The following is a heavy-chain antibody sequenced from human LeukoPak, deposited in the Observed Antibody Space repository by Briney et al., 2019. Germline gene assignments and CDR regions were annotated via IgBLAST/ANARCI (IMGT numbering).Heavy chain of an antibody. D-gene: IGHD3-22*01. Sequence: ASVNVSFKASGVTFSSYAISWVRQAPGQRLEWMGGIIPIFCTANYAQKFQGRVTITTDESTSTAYMELSSLRSEDTAVYYCARDWGKHYYDSSGYYPNWFDPWGQGTLVTVSS. CDR2: IIPIFCTA. CDR3: ARDWGKHYYDSSGYYPNWFDP. V-gene: IGHV1-69*05. J-gene: IGHJ5*02. CDR1: GVTFSSYA.